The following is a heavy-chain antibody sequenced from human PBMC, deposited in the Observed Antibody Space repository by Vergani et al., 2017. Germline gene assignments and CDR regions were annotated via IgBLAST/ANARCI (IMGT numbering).Heavy chain of an antibody. J-gene: IGHJ6*02. CDR2: SSAYNGNT. CDR1: GYTFTSYG. Sequence: QVQLVQSGAEVKKPGASVKVSCKASGYTFTSYGISWVRQAPGQGLEWMGWSSAYNGNTNYAQKLQGRVTMTTDTSTSTAYMELRSLRSADTAVYYCARDPDIVVVPAAPYYYYYYGMDVWGQGTTVTVSS. D-gene: IGHD2-2*01. V-gene: IGHV1-18*04. CDR3: ARDPDIVVVPAAPYYYYYYGMDV.